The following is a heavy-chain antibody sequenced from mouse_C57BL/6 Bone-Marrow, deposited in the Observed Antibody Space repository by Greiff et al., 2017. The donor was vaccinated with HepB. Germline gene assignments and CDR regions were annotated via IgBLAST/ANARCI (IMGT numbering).Heavy chain of an antibody. V-gene: IGHV1-69*01. CDR2: IDPSDSYT. Sequence: QVQLQQPGAELVMPGASVKLSCKASGYTFTSYWMHWVKQRPGQGLEWIGEIDPSDSYTNYNQKFKGKSTLTVDKSSSTAYMPLSSLTSEDSAVYYCARDGSYAMDYWGQGTSVTVSS. J-gene: IGHJ4*01. D-gene: IGHD2-3*01. CDR3: ARDGSYAMDY. CDR1: GYTFTSYW.